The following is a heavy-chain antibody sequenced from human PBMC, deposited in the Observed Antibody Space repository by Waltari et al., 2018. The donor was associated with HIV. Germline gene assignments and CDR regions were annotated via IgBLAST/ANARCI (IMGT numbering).Heavy chain of an antibody. CDR3: AKLPAGYCSGGSCYGFDP. J-gene: IGHJ5*02. CDR1: GFTFSSYA. D-gene: IGHD2-15*01. Sequence: EVQLLESGGGLVQPGGSLRLSCAASGFTFSSYAMSWVRQAPGKGLEWVSAISGSGGSTYYADSVKGRFTISRDNSKNTLYLQMNSLRAEDTAVYYCAKLPAGYCSGGSCYGFDPWGQGTLVTVSS. CDR2: ISGSGGST. V-gene: IGHV3-23*01.